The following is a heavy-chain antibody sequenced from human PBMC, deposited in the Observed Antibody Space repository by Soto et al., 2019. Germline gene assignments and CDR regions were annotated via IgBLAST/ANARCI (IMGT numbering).Heavy chain of an antibody. CDR3: ARQYCTNGVWLEDPCPIDY. J-gene: IGHJ4*02. Sequence: SGPTLVNPTQTLTLTCTFSGFSLSTSGMCVSWIRQPPGKALEWLARIDWDDDKYYSTSLKTRLTISKDTSKNQVVLTMTNMDPVDTATYYCARQYCTNGVWLEDPCPIDYWGQGTLVTVSS. D-gene: IGHD2-8*01. CDR1: GFSLSTSGMC. CDR2: IDWDDDK. V-gene: IGHV2-70*11.